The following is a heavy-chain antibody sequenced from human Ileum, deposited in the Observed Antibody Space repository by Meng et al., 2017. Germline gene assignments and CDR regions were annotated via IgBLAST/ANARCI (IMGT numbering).Heavy chain of an antibody. CDR3: ARDTVGTTLGDY. CDR2: ISAYSGNK. Sequence: QVQLVQSGAEVKKPGASVKVSCKASGYIFTRYGIGWVRQAPGQGLEWMGWISAYSGNKKYAQKLQGRVTMTTDTSTSTAYMELRNLRSDDTAVYYCARDTVGTTLGDYWGQGTLVTVSS. V-gene: IGHV1-18*01. D-gene: IGHD4-23*01. CDR1: GYIFTRYG. J-gene: IGHJ4*02.